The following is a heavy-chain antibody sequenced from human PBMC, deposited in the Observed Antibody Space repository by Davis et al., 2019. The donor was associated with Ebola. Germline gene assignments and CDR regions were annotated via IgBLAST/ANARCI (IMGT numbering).Heavy chain of an antibody. CDR2: ISSSSSTT. V-gene: IGHV3-48*01. J-gene: IGHJ4*02. D-gene: IGHD5-24*01. CDR1: GFTFSSYS. Sequence: PGGSLRLSCAASGFTFSSYSMNWVRQAPGKGLEWVSYISSSSSTTYYADSVRGRFTISRDNSKNTLDLQMNSLRAEDTAVYYCARGDGYNYFDYWGQGTLVTVSS. CDR3: ARGDGYNYFDY.